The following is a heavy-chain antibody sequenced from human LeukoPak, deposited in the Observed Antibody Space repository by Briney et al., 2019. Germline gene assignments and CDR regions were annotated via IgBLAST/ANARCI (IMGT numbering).Heavy chain of an antibody. D-gene: IGHD3-3*01. V-gene: IGHV1-18*01. Sequence: ASVKVSCKASGYTFTSYGISWVRQAPGQGLEWMGWISAYNGNTNYAQKLQGRVTMPTDTSTSTAYMELRSLRSDDTAVYYCATSGPYYDFWSGPTNWFDPWGQGTLVTVSS. CDR3: ATSGPYYDFWSGPTNWFDP. CDR1: GYTFTSYG. J-gene: IGHJ5*02. CDR2: ISAYNGNT.